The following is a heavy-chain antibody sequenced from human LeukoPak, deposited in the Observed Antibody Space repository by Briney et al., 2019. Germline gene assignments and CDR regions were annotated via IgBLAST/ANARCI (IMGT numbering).Heavy chain of an antibody. J-gene: IGHJ4*02. Sequence: ASVKVSCKASGYTFTSYGISWVRQAPGQRLEWMGWINAGNGNTKYSQEFQGRVTITRDTSASTAYMELSSLRSEDMAVYYCARDGMTTATPGGFDYWGQGTLVIVSS. CDR1: GYTFTSYG. CDR3: ARDGMTTATPGGFDY. D-gene: IGHD4-17*01. CDR2: INAGNGNT. V-gene: IGHV1-3*03.